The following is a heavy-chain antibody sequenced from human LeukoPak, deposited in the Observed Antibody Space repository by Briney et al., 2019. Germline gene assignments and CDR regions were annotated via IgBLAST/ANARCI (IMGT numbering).Heavy chain of an antibody. Sequence: ASVKVSCKASGGTFSSYAISWVRQAPGQGLEWMGRIIPILGIANYAQKFQGRVTITADKSTSTAYMELSSLRSEDTAVYYCAREVWRWLQLRNSVSFDYWGQGTLVTVSS. D-gene: IGHD5-24*01. J-gene: IGHJ4*02. CDR3: AREVWRWLQLRNSVSFDY. CDR1: GGTFSSYA. V-gene: IGHV1-69*04. CDR2: IIPILGIA.